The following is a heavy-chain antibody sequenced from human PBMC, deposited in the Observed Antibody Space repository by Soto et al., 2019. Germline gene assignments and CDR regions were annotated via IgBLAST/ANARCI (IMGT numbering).Heavy chain of an antibody. J-gene: IGHJ4*02. CDR1: GFNFKNYG. D-gene: IGHD1-26*01. CDR3: ARDPGRGAPPFDY. CDR2: IWNDGKNK. Sequence: QVQLVESGGGVVQPGMSLTLSCAAAGFNFKNYGIHWVRQGPGKGLEWVAVIWNDGKNKYYADSVQGRATIARDNSTNLVFLQLNSLRADPTALVQCARDPGRGAPPFDYWGQGTLVTVSS. V-gene: IGHV3-33*01.